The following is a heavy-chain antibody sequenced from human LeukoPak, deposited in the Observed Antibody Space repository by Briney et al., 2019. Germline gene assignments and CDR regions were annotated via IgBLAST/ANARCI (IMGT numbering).Heavy chain of an antibody. J-gene: IGHJ4*02. Sequence: GGSLRLSCAASAFTVSSNYMSWVRQGPGKGLEWVSVIYSGGSTYYADSVKGRFTISRDNSKNTLYLQMNCLRAEDTAVYYCARYSVSYSSSWEFDYWGQGPLVTVSS. V-gene: IGHV3-53*01. D-gene: IGHD6-13*01. CDR1: AFTVSSNY. CDR3: ARYSVSYSSSWEFDY. CDR2: IYSGGST.